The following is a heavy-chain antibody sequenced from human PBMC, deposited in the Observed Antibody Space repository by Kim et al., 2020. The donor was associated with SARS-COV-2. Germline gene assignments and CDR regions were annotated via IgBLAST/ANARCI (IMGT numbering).Heavy chain of an antibody. V-gene: IGHV3-21*01. Sequence: GGSLRLSCAASGFTFSSYSMNWVRQAPGKGLEWVSSISSSSSYIYYADSVKGRFTISRDNAKNSLYLQMNSLRAEDTAVYYCARAGSSSWYRLLGYWGQGTLVTVSS. CDR2: ISSSSSYI. CDR1: GFTFSSYS. J-gene: IGHJ4*02. D-gene: IGHD6-13*01. CDR3: ARAGSSSWYRLLGY.